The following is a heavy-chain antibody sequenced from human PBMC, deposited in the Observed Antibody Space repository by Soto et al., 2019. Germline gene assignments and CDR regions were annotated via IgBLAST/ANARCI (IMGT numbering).Heavy chain of an antibody. CDR1: GGSISSGGYY. D-gene: IGHD2-2*01. Sequence: QVQLQESGPGLVKPSQTLSLTCTVSGGSISSGGYYWSWIRQHPGKGLEWIGYIYYSGSTYYNPSLKSRVTISVDTSKNQFSLKLSSVTAADTAVYYCAMSFLGYCSSTSCYVQGWFDPWGQGTLVTVSS. V-gene: IGHV4-31*03. CDR2: IYYSGST. J-gene: IGHJ5*02. CDR3: AMSFLGYCSSTSCYVQGWFDP.